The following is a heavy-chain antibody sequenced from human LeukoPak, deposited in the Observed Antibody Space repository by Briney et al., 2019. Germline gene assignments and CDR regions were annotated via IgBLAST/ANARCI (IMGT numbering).Heavy chain of an antibody. CDR2: ISGSGGST. Sequence: GGSLRLSCAASGFTFSSYAMSWVRQAPGKGLEWVSAISGSGGSTYYADSVKGRFTISRDNAKNSLYLQMNSLRAEDTAVYYCAREKTGDFDYWGQGTLVTVSS. J-gene: IGHJ4*02. CDR3: AREKTGDFDY. D-gene: IGHD7-27*01. V-gene: IGHV3-23*01. CDR1: GFTFSSYA.